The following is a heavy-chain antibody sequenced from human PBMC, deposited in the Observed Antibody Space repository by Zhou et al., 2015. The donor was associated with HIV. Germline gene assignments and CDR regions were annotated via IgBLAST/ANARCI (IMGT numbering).Heavy chain of an antibody. D-gene: IGHD2-15*01. CDR3: AKAPGVVVAASPDY. J-gene: IGHJ4*02. CDR2: ISSSGSTI. Sequence: QVQLVESGGGLVKPGGSLRLSCAASRFTFSHYYMSWIRQAPGKGLEWVSYISSSGSTIYYADSVKGRFTVSRDNAKNSLYLQMNSLRAEDTAVYYCAKAPGVVVAASPDYWGQGTLVTVSS. CDR1: RFTFSHYY. V-gene: IGHV3-11*01.